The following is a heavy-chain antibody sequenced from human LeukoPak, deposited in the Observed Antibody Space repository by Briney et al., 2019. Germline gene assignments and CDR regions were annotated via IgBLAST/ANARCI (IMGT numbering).Heavy chain of an antibody. CDR2: IITNYGTT. D-gene: IGHD4-17*01. V-gene: IGHV1-69*13. Sequence: GASVKASCKASGGTFSNYAISWVRQAPGQGLEWMGGIITNYGTTNYAQKYQGRVTITADESTTTVYMELSSLRSEDTAVYYCARDWDTVAFDIWGQGTMVTVSS. J-gene: IGHJ3*02. CDR3: ARDWDTVAFDI. CDR1: GGTFSNYA.